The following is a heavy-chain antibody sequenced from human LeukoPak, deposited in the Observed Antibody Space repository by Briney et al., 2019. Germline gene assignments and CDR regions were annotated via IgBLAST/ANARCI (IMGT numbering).Heavy chain of an antibody. Sequence: GGSLRLYCAASGFTFSSYSMNWVRQAPGKGLEWVSSISSSSSYIYYADSVEGRFTISRDNAKNSLYLQMNSLRAEDTAVYYCARANSGSYRNWFDPWGQGTLVTVSS. V-gene: IGHV3-21*01. J-gene: IGHJ5*02. D-gene: IGHD1-26*01. CDR1: GFTFSSYS. CDR2: ISSSSSYI. CDR3: ARANSGSYRNWFDP.